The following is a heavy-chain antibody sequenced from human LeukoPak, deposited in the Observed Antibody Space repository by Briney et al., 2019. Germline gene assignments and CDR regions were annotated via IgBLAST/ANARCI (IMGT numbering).Heavy chain of an antibody. D-gene: IGHD4-17*01. J-gene: IGHJ3*02. CDR1: GYTFTSYG. CDR3: ARGFGDFDAFDI. CDR2: INPSGGST. Sequence: ASVKVSCKASGYTFTSYGISWVRQAPGQGLEWMGIINPSGGSTSYAQKFQGRVTMTRDMSTSTVYMELSSLRSEDTAVYYCARGFGDFDAFDIWGQGTMVTVSS. V-gene: IGHV1-46*01.